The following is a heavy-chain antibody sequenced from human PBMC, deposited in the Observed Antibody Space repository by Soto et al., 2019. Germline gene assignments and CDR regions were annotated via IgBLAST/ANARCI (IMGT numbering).Heavy chain of an antibody. V-gene: IGHV1-69*13. CDR2: IIPIFGTA. D-gene: IGHD3-10*01. CDR1: GGTFSSYA. Sequence: GASVKVSCKASGGTFSSYAISWVRQAPGQGLEWMGGIIPIFGTANYAQKFQGRVTITADESTSTAYMELSSLRSEDTAVYYCARFGSGSYYNDYYYGMDVWGQGTTVTVS. CDR3: ARFGSGSYYNDYYYGMDV. J-gene: IGHJ6*02.